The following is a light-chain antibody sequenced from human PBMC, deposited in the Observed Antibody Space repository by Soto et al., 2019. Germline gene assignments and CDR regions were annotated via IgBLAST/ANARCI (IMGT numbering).Light chain of an antibody. CDR3: QSYDSSLSGDV. CDR1: SSNIGAGYD. V-gene: IGLV1-40*01. CDR2: GNS. J-gene: IGLJ1*01. Sequence: QSVLTQPPSVSGAPGQRVTISCTGSSSNIGAGYDVHWYQQLPGTAPKLLIYGNSNRPSGVPDRFSGSKPGTSASLAITGLQAEDEADYYCQSYDSSLSGDVFGTGTKLPVL.